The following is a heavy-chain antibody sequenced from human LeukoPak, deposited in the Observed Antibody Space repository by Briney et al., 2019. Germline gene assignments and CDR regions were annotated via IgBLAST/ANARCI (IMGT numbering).Heavy chain of an antibody. D-gene: IGHD3-10*01. Sequence: GGSLRLSCAASGFTVSSNYMSWVRQAPGKGLEWVSVIYSGGTTYYADSVKGRFTISRDNSKNTLYLQMNSLRAEDTAVYYCARGGAYGSGNYYSDYWGQGTLVTVSS. V-gene: IGHV3-66*01. J-gene: IGHJ4*02. CDR3: ARGGAYGSGNYYSDY. CDR2: IYSGGTT. CDR1: GFTVSSNY.